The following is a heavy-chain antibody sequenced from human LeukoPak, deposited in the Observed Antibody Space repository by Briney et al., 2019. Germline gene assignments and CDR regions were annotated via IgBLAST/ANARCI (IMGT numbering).Heavy chain of an antibody. CDR3: ARDYDYDYVWGSLS. J-gene: IGHJ4*02. V-gene: IGHV3-48*03. Sequence: GGSLRLSCAASGFTFSSYEMNWVRQAPGKGLEWVSYISSSGSTIYYADSVKGRFTISRDNAKNSLCLQMNSLRAEDTALYYCARDYDYDYVWGSLSWGQGTLVTVSS. D-gene: IGHD3-16*01. CDR2: ISSSGSTI. CDR1: GFTFSSYE.